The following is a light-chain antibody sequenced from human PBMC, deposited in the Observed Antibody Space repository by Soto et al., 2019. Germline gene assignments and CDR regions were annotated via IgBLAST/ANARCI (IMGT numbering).Light chain of an antibody. J-gene: IGKJ5*01. CDR3: QQYGGSPIT. V-gene: IGKV3-20*01. CDR2: GAS. Sequence: DIVMTQSPATLSVAPGERVTFSCRASQGVRNNLAWYQQKPGQAPRLLMSGASSRASGVPVRFSGSGSGTDFTLTISRLEPEDFALYYCQQYGGSPITFGLGTRLEIK. CDR1: QGVRNN.